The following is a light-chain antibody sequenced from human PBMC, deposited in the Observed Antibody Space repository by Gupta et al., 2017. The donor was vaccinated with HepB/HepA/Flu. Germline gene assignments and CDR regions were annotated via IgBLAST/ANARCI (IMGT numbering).Light chain of an antibody. CDR1: QRIYSY. CDR2: AAS. J-gene: IGKJ1*01. Sequence: DIQMTQSPSSLSASVGDRVTITCRASQRIYSYLNWYQQKPGKAPKLLISAASSLQSGVPSRFSGSGSGTDFTLTISRLQPEDFGTYYCQQSDSTPRTFGQGTKFDIK. V-gene: IGKV1-39*01. CDR3: QQSDSTPRT.